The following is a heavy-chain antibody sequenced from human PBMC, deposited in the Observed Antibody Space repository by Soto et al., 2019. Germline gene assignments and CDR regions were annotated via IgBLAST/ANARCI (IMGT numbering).Heavy chain of an antibody. D-gene: IGHD2-21*01. Sequence: EVQLVESGGGLVKPGGSLRLSGAASGFTFTNHNMNWVRQAPGKGLEWVSSISSSSSFRNYADSVKGRFSISRDNDKNLVYLQMDSLRAEDTAVYYCARDPPLSVLVVVATDDFWGQGTLVTFSS. V-gene: IGHV3-21*02. J-gene: IGHJ4*02. CDR1: GFTFTNHN. CDR2: ISSSSSFR. CDR3: ARDPPLSVLVVVATDDF.